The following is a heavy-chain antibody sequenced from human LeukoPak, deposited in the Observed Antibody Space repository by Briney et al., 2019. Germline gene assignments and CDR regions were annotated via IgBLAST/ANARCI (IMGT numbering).Heavy chain of an antibody. D-gene: IGHD2/OR15-2a*01. CDR1: GGSISSYY. CDR2: TYYSGST. J-gene: IGHJ6*02. CDR3: ARSLQYGNNNYYYYGMDV. Sequence: PSETLSLTCTVSGGSISSYYWSWIRQPPGKGLEWIGYTYYSGSTDYNPSLKGRVTISEDTSKNQFSLKLNSVTAADTAVYYCARSLQYGNNNYYYYGMDVWGQGTTVTVSS. V-gene: IGHV4-59*01.